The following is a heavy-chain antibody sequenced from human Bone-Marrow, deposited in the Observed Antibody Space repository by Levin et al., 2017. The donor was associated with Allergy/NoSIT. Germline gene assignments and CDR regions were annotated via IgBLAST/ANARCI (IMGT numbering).Heavy chain of an antibody. D-gene: IGHD3-10*01. J-gene: IGHJ5*02. V-gene: IGHV3-30*03. CDR3: ARDAIAMIRGVRIVLGNWFDT. CDR1: GFTFSEYS. Sequence: GGSLRLSFAASGFTFSEYSIHWVRQAPGKGLQWVTLISEDGGNKYYADSVKGRFSISRDNSRNMLFLQMNSLRPEDTAVYYCARDAIAMIRGVRIVLGNWFDTWGQGTLVTVSS. CDR2: ISEDGGNK.